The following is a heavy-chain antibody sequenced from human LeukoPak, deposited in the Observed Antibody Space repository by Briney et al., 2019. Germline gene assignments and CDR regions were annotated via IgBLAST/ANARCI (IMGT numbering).Heavy chain of an antibody. D-gene: IGHD3-16*01. J-gene: IGHJ3*02. CDR1: GYTFTGYY. CDR3: ASPVGLWTDAFDI. CDR2: INPNSGGT. V-gene: IGHV1-2*02. Sequence: ASVKVSCKASGYTFTGYYMHWVRQAPGQGLEWMGWINPNSGGTNYAQKFQGRVTMTRDTSISTAYMEQSRLRSDDTAVYYCASPVGLWTDAFDIWGQGTMVTVSS.